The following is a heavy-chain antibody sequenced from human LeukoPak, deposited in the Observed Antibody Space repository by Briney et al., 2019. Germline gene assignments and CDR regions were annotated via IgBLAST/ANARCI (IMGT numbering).Heavy chain of an antibody. D-gene: IGHD1-1*01. Sequence: GGSLRHSCAASGFTFSRYWMTWVRQAPGKGLEWVANIKEDGSENSYVEPVKGRFTISRDNAKNSLYLQLNSLRAEDTAVYFCARQRYSDYWGQGTLVTVSS. CDR3: ARQRYSDY. V-gene: IGHV3-7*01. J-gene: IGHJ4*02. CDR1: GFTFSRYW. CDR2: IKEDGSEN.